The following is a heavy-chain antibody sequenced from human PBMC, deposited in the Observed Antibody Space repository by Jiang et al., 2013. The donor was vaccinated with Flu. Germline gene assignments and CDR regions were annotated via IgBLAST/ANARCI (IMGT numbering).Heavy chain of an antibody. Sequence: CKASGYTFTSYYMHWVRQAPGQGLEWMGIINPSGGSTSYAQKFQGRVTMTRDTSTSTVYMELSSLRSEDTAVYYCARAGGFNYYGSGSYYLNWFDPWGQGTLVTVSS. CDR3: ARAGGFNYYGSGSYYLNWFDP. D-gene: IGHD3-10*01. J-gene: IGHJ5*02. CDR2: INPSGGST. V-gene: IGHV1-46*01. CDR1: GYTFTSYY.